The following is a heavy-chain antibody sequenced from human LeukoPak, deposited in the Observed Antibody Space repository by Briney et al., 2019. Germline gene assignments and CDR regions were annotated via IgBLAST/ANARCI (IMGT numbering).Heavy chain of an antibody. J-gene: IGHJ3*02. D-gene: IGHD1-26*01. Sequence: GASVKVSCKASGNTFTDYYIHWVRQAPGQGLEWMGWVNPNSGVTKYAQKFQGRVTMTRDTSISTAYMELSRLRSDDTAVYYCAREGGSDTFDIWGQGTMVTVSS. V-gene: IGHV1-2*02. CDR1: GNTFTDYY. CDR3: AREGGSDTFDI. CDR2: VNPNSGVT.